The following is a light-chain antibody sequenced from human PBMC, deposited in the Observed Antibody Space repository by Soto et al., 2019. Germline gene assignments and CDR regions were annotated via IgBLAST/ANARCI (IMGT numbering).Light chain of an antibody. CDR3: QQSFRSRT. CDR2: AAS. V-gene: IGKV1-39*01. CDR1: QSVSGY. J-gene: IGKJ1*01. Sequence: DIQMTQSPSSLSASVGDRVTITCRASQSVSGYLNWYRHKPGQAPQLLIYAASSLQSGVPSRFSGSGFGTEFTLTISSLQPEDFATFYCQQSFRSRTFGQGTKV.